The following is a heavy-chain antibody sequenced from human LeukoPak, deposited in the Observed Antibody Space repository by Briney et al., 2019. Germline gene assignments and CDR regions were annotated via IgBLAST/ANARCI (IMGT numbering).Heavy chain of an antibody. V-gene: IGHV1-69*04. CDR2: IIPILGIA. J-gene: IGHJ4*02. CDR3: ARSPGIAAAGRGYYFDY. D-gene: IGHD6-13*01. Sequence: EASVKVSCKASGGTFSSYAISWVRQAPGQGLEWMGRIIPILGIANYAQKFQGRVTITADKSTSTAYMELSSLRSEDTAVYYCARSPGIAAAGRGYYFDYWGQGTLVTVSS. CDR1: GGTFSSYA.